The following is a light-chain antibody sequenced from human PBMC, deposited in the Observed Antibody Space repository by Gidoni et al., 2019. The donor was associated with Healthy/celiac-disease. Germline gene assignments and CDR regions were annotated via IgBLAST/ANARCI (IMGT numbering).Light chain of an antibody. CDR3: QQYNNWPRT. J-gene: IGKJ2*02. V-gene: IGKV3-15*01. CDR1: QSVSSN. Sequence: ERVMTQSPATLSVSPGERATLSCRASQSVSSNLARYQQKPGQAPSPLIYGASTRATGIPARFSGSGSGTEFTLTISSLQSEDFAVYYCQQYNNWPRTFGQGTKLEIK. CDR2: GAS.